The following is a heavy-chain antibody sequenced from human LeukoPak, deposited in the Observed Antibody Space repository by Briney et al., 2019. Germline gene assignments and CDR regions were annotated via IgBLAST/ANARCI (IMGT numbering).Heavy chain of an antibody. Sequence: GGSLRLSCAASGFTVSSNYMSWVRQAPGTGLERVSVIYSGGSTYYADSVKGRFTISRDNSKNTLYLQMNSLRAEDTAVYYCASYSGSWGHYYYGMDVWGQGTTVTVS. CDR3: ASYSGSWGHYYYGMDV. CDR1: GFTVSSNY. J-gene: IGHJ6*02. V-gene: IGHV3-53*01. D-gene: IGHD6-13*01. CDR2: IYSGGST.